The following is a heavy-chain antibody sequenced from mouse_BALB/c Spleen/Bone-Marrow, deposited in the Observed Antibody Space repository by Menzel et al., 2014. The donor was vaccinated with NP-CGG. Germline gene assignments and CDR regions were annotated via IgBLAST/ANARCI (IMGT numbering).Heavy chain of an antibody. V-gene: IGHV2-5*01. Sequence: VKLVESGPGLVQPSQSLSITCTVSGFSLTSYGVHWVRQSPGKGLEWLGVIWRGGSTDYNAAFMSRLSITKDNSKSQXFFKMNSLQADDTAIYYCAKKREIYYGYGAMDYWGQGTSVTVSS. D-gene: IGHD2-2*01. J-gene: IGHJ4*01. CDR3: AKKREIYYGYGAMDY. CDR2: IWRGGST. CDR1: GFSLTSYG.